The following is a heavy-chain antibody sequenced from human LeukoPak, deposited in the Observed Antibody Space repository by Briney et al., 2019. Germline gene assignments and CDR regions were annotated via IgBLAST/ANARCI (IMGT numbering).Heavy chain of an antibody. CDR3: ARSTGTTWGFDY. D-gene: IGHD1-1*01. CDR2: ISSSGSTI. J-gene: IGHJ4*02. CDR1: GFTFSDYY. Sequence: GGSLRLSCAASGFTFSDYYMTWIRQAPGKGLECVSHISSSGSTIFYADSVKGRFTMSRDNAQNSLFLQMNSLRAEDTAMYYCARSTGTTWGFDYWGQGTLVTVSS. V-gene: IGHV3-11*01.